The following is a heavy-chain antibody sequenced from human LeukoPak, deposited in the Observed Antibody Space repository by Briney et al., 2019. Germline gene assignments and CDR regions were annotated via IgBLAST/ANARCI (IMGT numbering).Heavy chain of an antibody. CDR2: INPNSGGT. D-gene: IGHD6-13*01. Sequence: ASVKVSCKASGYTFTDYYMHWVRRAPGQGLEWMGWINPNSGGTNYAQKFQGRVTMTRDTSISTAYMELSRLRSDDTAVYYCARVIRVSSWYTGIDYWGQGTLVTVSS. CDR1: GYTFTDYY. CDR3: ARVIRVSSWYTGIDY. V-gene: IGHV1-2*02. J-gene: IGHJ4*02.